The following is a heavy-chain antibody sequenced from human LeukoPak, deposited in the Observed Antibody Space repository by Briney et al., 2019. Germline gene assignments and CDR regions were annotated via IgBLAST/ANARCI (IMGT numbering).Heavy chain of an antibody. CDR2: ITTSSIYK. CDR3: ARKSASGNYPLDY. CDR1: GFTFSSYN. V-gene: IGHV3-21*04. D-gene: IGHD3-10*01. J-gene: IGHJ4*02. Sequence: PGGSLRLSCAASGFTFSSYNMNWVRQAPGKGLEWVSSITTSSIYKYYGDSVKGRFTISRDNAKNTVFLQMSSLRAEDTALYYCARKSASGNYPLDYWGQGTLVTVSS.